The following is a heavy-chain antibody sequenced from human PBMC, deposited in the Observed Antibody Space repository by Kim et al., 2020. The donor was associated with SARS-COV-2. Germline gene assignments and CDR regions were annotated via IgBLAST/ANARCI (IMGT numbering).Heavy chain of an antibody. V-gene: IGHV3-30-3*01. Sequence: GGSLRLSCVASGFSFTASHMHWLRQAPGKGLQWVALISSDETNKQYGDSMKGRFTISRDNAKSTLYLRMNSLTDEDTAVYYCAREKYSSGHAACFDPWGQGTLVTVYS. CDR2: ISSDETNK. J-gene: IGHJ5*02. CDR3: AREKYSSGHAACFDP. D-gene: IGHD3-22*01. CDR1: GFSFTASH.